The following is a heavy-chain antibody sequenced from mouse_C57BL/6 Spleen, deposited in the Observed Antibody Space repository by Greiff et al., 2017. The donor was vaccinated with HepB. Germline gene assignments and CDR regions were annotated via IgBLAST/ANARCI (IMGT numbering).Heavy chain of an antibody. D-gene: IGHD2-2*01. V-gene: IGHV1-80*01. CDR1: GYAFSSYW. Sequence: QVQLQQSGAELVKPGASVKISCKASGYAFSSYWMNWVKQRPGKGLEWIGQIYPGDGDTNYNGKFKGKATLTADKSSSTAYMQLSSLTSEDSAVYYCARTETMVATGFAYWGKGTLVTVSA. CDR2: IYPGDGDT. J-gene: IGHJ3*01. CDR3: ARTETMVATGFAY.